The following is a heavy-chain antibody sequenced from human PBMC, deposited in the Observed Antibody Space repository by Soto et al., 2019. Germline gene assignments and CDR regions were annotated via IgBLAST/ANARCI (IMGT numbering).Heavy chain of an antibody. CDR1: GEALSGDV. Sequence: NLYRKSVGEALSGDVSGWLRNKKGKGLEWMGGIVPIVDTSTYAQKFQGRVTITADESTSTAYMELSSLRSDDTAVYSCAKDRVPNDSSGYYSIVIESLGQGTLVTVSS. V-gene: IGHV1-69*01. CDR2: IVPIVDTS. CDR3: AKDRVPNDSSGYYSIVIES. J-gene: IGHJ4*02. D-gene: IGHD3-22*01.